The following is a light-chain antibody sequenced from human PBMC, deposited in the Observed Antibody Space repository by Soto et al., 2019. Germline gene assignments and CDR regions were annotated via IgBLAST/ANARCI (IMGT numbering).Light chain of an antibody. CDR1: QLISSW. J-gene: IGKJ1*01. V-gene: IGKV1-5*03. CDR2: KAS. CDR3: QQFIDGWT. Sequence: DIQMTQSPSTLSASVGDSVTITCRASQLISSWLAWYQQKPGKAPKLLIYKASTLKSGVPSSFRGSGSETEFTLTISGLQPDDFATYYCQQFIDGWTFGQGTKVDIK.